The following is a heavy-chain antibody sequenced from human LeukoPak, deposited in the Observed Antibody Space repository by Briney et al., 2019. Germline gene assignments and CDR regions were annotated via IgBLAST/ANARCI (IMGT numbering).Heavy chain of an antibody. Sequence: PSETLSLTCTVSGGSISSYYWSWIRQPAGKGLEWIGRIYTSGTTNYNPSLKSRVTMSVVTSKNQFSLKLRSVTAADTAVYYCARGWLWFGDGPWFDIWGQGTMVTVSS. J-gene: IGHJ3*02. D-gene: IGHD3-10*01. CDR2: IYTSGTT. V-gene: IGHV4-4*07. CDR1: GGSISSYY. CDR3: ARGWLWFGDGPWFDI.